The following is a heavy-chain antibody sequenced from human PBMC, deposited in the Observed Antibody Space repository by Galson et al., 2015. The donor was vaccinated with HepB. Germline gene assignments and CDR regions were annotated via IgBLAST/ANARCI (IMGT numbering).Heavy chain of an antibody. CDR3: ARLVGASCY. J-gene: IGHJ4*02. V-gene: IGHV3-21*01. CDR1: GFAFSDYS. CDR2: ISSSSIYI. D-gene: IGHD1-26*01. Sequence: SLRLSCAVSGFAFSDYSIHWVRQAPGKGLEWVSSISSSSIYIYYADSVQGRFTISRDNAENTLFLQMNSLRAEDTAIYYCARLVGASCYWGQGTLVTVSS.